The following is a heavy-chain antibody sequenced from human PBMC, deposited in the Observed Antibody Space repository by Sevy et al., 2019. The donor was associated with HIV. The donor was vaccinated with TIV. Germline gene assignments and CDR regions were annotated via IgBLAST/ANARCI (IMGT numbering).Heavy chain of an antibody. V-gene: IGHV3-30*02. CDR1: GFNFSPYG. CDR3: VKDPHYDFFDY. D-gene: IGHD3-10*01. Sequence: GGSLRLSCAASGFNFSPYGMHWVRQAPGKGREWVSFIGYDGNKIFYADSVRGRFTVSRDNSKNTLYLQMNSLSTEDTAVYYCVKDPHYDFFDYWGQGILVTVSS. J-gene: IGHJ4*02. CDR2: IGYDGNKI.